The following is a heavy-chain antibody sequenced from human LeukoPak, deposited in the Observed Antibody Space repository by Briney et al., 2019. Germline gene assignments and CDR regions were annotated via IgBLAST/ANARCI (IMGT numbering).Heavy chain of an antibody. CDR1: GGSFSSGSYY. CDR3: VRHPRGGPYFDY. V-gene: IGHV4-61*03. D-gene: IGHD3-16*01. J-gene: IGHJ4*02. Sequence: SETLSLTCTVSGGSFSSGSYYWSWVRQPPGKGLEWIGYIYYSGNTNYNPSLKSRVTISVDTSKNHFSLKLTSVTAADTAAYYCVRHPRGGPYFDYWGQGTLVTVSS. CDR2: IYYSGNT.